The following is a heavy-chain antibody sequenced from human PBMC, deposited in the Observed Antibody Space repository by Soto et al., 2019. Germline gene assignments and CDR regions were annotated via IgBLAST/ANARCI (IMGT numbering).Heavy chain of an antibody. D-gene: IGHD3-10*01. CDR1: GGSISSYY. CDR3: ARWDPGYYYGSGSYPFNYYYYYMDV. J-gene: IGHJ6*03. Sequence: SETLSLTCTVSGGSISSYYWSWIRQPPGKGLEWIGYIYYSGSTNYNPSLKSRVTISVDTSKNQFSLKLSSVTAADTAVYYCARWDPGYYYGSGSYPFNYYYYYMDVWGKGTTVTVSS. V-gene: IGHV4-59*01. CDR2: IYYSGST.